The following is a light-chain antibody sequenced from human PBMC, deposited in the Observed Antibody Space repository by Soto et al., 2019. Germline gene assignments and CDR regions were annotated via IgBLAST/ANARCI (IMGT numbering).Light chain of an antibody. V-gene: IGKV1-39*01. CDR1: QIISSY. CDR2: AAS. CDR3: QQSYSTPIT. J-gene: IGKJ5*01. Sequence: DIQMTQSPSSLSASVGDRVTITCRASQIISSYLNWYQQKQGKAPKLLIYAASSLQSGVPSRFSGSGSGTDFTLTISSLQPEDFATYYCQQSYSTPITFGQGTRLEIK.